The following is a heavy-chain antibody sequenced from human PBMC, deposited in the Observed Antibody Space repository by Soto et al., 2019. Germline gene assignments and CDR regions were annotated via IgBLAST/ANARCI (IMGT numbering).Heavy chain of an antibody. V-gene: IGHV4-34*01. CDR3: ARCSATLNDCWSGYYISWFDP. CDR1: GGSFSGFY. CDR2: INHSGST. Sequence: SETLSLTCAVYGGSFSGFYWSWIRQPPGKGLEWIGEINHSGSTNYNPSLKSRVTISVDTSKNQFSLKLSSVTAADTAVYYCARCSATLNDCWSGYYISWFDPWGQGTLVTVSS. D-gene: IGHD3-3*01. J-gene: IGHJ5*02.